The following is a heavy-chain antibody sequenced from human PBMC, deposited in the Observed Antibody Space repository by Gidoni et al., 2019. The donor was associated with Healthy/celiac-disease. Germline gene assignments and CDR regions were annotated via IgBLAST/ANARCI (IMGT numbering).Heavy chain of an antibody. CDR1: GYTFTGYY. Sequence: QVQLVQSGAEVKKPGASVKVSCKASGYTFTGYYMHWVRQAPGQGLEWMGWINPNSGGTNYAQKFQGRVTMTRDTSISTAYMELSRLRSDDTAVYYCASFTFRGYLDYYYGMDVWGQGTTVTVSS. J-gene: IGHJ6*02. D-gene: IGHD1-1*01. V-gene: IGHV1-2*02. CDR2: INPNSGGT. CDR3: ASFTFRGYLDYYYGMDV.